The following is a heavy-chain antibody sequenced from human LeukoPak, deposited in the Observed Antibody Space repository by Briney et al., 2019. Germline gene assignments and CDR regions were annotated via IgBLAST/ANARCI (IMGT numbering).Heavy chain of an antibody. Sequence: ASVKVSCKASGYTFTGYYMHWVRQAPGQGLEWMGWINPNSGDTYYAQTFQGRVSMTRDTSISTAYMELTSLRSDDTAVYYCAKSDTGWGQGTLVTV. J-gene: IGHJ4*02. D-gene: IGHD1-14*01. CDR1: GYTFTGYY. CDR2: INPNSGDT. CDR3: AKSDTG. V-gene: IGHV1-2*02.